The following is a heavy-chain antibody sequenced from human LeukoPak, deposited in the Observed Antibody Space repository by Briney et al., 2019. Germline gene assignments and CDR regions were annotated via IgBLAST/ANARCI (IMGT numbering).Heavy chain of an antibody. CDR3: AREAYSSSFFYFDY. J-gene: IGHJ4*02. D-gene: IGHD6-13*01. CDR1: GGSISSYY. CDR2: VPYTGTT. Sequence: SSETLSLTCSVSGGSISSYYWSWIRQPPGRGQEWIGYVPYTGTTNYNSSLKSRVTISLDRSKNQFSLKLSSVTAADTAVYYCAREAYSSSFFYFDYWGQGTLVTVSS. V-gene: IGHV4-59*01.